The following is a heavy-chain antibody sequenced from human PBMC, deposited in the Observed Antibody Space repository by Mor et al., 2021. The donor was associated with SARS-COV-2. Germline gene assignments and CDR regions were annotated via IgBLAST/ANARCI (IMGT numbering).Heavy chain of an antibody. J-gene: IGHJ4*02. D-gene: IGHD2-21*02. CDR3: AHKPGDFEYYFDY. Sequence: AEKRYSPSLKSRISITKDSSKNQVVLTMTNMDPVDTATYYCAHKPGDFEYYFDYWGQGTLVTVSS. V-gene: IGHV2-5*01. CDR2: AEK.